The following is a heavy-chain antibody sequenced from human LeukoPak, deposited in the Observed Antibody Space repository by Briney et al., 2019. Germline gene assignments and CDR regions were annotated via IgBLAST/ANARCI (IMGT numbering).Heavy chain of an antibody. CDR3: ARTTRLNWFDP. CDR2: IWPGDSDT. V-gene: IGHV5-51*01. J-gene: IGHJ5*02. D-gene: IGHD1-1*01. Sequence: GESLKISCKISGYDFATYWIAWVRQMPGKGLECMGIIWPGDSDTRYSPSFQGQVTISADKTISTVYLQWSSLKVSDTAMYHCARTTRLNWFDPWGQGTLVTVSS. CDR1: GYDFATYW.